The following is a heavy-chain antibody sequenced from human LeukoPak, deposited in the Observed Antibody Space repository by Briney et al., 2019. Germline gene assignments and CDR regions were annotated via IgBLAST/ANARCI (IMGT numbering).Heavy chain of an antibody. CDR2: INSDGSST. CDR3: AKDKGHGGYSSGVFDY. Sequence: GGSLRLSCAASGFTFSSYWMHWVRQAPGKGLVWVSRINSDGSSTSYADSVKGRFTISRDNSKNTLYLQMNSLRAEDTAVYYCAKDKGHGGYSSGVFDYWGQGTLVTVSS. CDR1: GFTFSSYW. D-gene: IGHD6-19*01. J-gene: IGHJ4*02. V-gene: IGHV3-74*01.